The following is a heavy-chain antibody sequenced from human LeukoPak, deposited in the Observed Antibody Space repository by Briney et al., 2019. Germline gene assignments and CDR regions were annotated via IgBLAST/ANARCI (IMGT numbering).Heavy chain of an antibody. CDR2: IYHSGRT. D-gene: IGHD5-12*01. CDR3: ARGMAAAYDYNWFDS. Sequence: SETLSLTCTVSGYSISSGYYWGWIRQPPGKGLEWIGSIYHSGRTYYNPSLKSRVTMSVDTSKNQFSLKLSSVTAADTAIYFCARGMAAAYDYNWFDSWGQGTLVTVSS. V-gene: IGHV4-38-2*02. CDR1: GYSISSGYY. J-gene: IGHJ5*01.